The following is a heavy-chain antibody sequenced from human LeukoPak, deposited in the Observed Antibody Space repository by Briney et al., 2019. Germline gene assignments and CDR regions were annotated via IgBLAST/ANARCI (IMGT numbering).Heavy chain of an antibody. V-gene: IGHV3-48*04. CDR3: ARDSSGWYRTYFQH. D-gene: IGHD6-19*01. Sequence: AGGSLRLSCAASGFTFSIYSMSWIRQAPGKGLEWVSYISSSGSTIYYADSVEGRFTISRDNAKNSLYLQMNSLRAEDTAVYYCARDSSGWYRTYFQHWGQGTLVTVSS. CDR2: ISSSGSTI. J-gene: IGHJ1*01. CDR1: GFTFSIYS.